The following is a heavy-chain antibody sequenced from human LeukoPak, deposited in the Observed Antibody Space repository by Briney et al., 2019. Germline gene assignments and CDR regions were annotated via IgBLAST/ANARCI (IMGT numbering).Heavy chain of an antibody. V-gene: IGHV1-2*02. CDR2: INPNRGGT. CDR3: ARDYPTYYYDSIGRFAP. CDR1: GYTFTGYY. Sequence: ASVSVSCKASGYTFTGYYMHWVRQAPGEGVEWMGWINPNRGGTTSAQTFQGRVTMPSDTSISTAYMALSRLRSDDTAVYYCARDYPTYYYDSIGRFAPWGQATLVTVSS. D-gene: IGHD3-22*01. J-gene: IGHJ5*02.